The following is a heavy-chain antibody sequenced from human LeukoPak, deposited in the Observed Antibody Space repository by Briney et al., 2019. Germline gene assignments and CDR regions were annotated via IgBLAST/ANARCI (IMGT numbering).Heavy chain of an antibody. CDR1: GFTFSNAW. CDR3: TTYDFWSVSYAFDI. CDR2: ITSKTDGGTT. V-gene: IGHV3-15*01. Sequence: PGGSLRLSCAASGFTFSNAWMSWVRQAPGKGLEWVGRITSKTDGGTTDYAAPVKGRFTISRDDSKNTLYQQMNSLKTEDTAVYYCTTYDFWSVSYAFDIWGQGTMVTVSS. D-gene: IGHD3-3*01. J-gene: IGHJ3*02.